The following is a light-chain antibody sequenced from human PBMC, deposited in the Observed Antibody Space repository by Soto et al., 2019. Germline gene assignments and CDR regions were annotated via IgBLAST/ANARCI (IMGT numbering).Light chain of an antibody. CDR2: GAS. J-gene: IGKJ1*01. Sequence: EIVLTQSPGTLSLSPGERATLSCRASQSVSSSYLAWYQQKPGRAPRLLIDGASSRATGIPDRISGSGSGTDFTLTISRLEPEDLAVYYCQQYGSLVTFGQGTKVEIK. CDR1: QSVSSSY. V-gene: IGKV3-20*01. CDR3: QQYGSLVT.